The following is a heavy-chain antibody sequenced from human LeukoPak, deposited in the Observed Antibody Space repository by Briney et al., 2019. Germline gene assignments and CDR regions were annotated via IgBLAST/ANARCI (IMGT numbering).Heavy chain of an antibody. V-gene: IGHV3-13*01. D-gene: IGHD3-22*01. CDR1: GFTFSSYD. CDR3: ARGSHSSGYDY. Sequence: SGGSLRLSCAASGFTFSSYDMHWVRQATGKGLEWVSAIGTAGDTYYPGSVKGRFTISRENAKNSLYLQMNSLRAGDTAVYYCARGSHSSGYDYWGQGTLVTVSS. J-gene: IGHJ4*02. CDR2: IGTAGDT.